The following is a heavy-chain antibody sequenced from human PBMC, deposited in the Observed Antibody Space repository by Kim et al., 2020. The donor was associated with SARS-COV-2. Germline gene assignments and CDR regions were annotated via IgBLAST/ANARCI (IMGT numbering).Heavy chain of an antibody. V-gene: IGHV4-39*07. Sequence: SDTLSLTCTVSGGSISTSSYYWGWMRQPPGKGLEWIGSIDYSGSAYYNASLMSRVTISADTTKNQFSLRLSSVTAAAPAVYYCVRIFPTGNSGGGWFDL. CDR2: IDYSGSA. D-gene: IGHD6-19*01. CDR1: GGSISTSSYY. J-gene: IGHJ5*02. CDR3: VRIFPTGNSGGGWFDL.